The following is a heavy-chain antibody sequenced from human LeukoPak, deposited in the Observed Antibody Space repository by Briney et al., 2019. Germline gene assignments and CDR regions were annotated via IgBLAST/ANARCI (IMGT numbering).Heavy chain of an antibody. D-gene: IGHD2-2*02. CDR1: GYTFTSYG. Sequence: ASVKISCKASGYTFTSYGISWVRQAPGQGLEWMGWISAYNGNTNYAQKLQGRVTMTTDTSTSTAYMELRSLRSDDTAVYYCARDARLSGVVPAAIGYWGQGTLVTVSS. CDR2: ISAYNGNT. J-gene: IGHJ4*02. CDR3: ARDARLSGVVPAAIGY. V-gene: IGHV1-18*04.